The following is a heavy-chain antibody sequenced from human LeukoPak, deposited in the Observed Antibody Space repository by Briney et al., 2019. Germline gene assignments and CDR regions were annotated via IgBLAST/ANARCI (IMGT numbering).Heavy chain of an antibody. D-gene: IGHD6-13*01. CDR1: GFTVSLSY. Sequence: GGSLRLSCAASGFTVSLSYMNWFRQAPGKGLEWVSVIYSGGGTYYAESVKGRFTISRDQSKNTLFLQMSSLKAEDTAVYYCARRMSTSWASDYWGQGTLVTVSS. CDR2: IYSGGGT. CDR3: ARRMSTSWASDY. J-gene: IGHJ4*02. V-gene: IGHV3-53*01.